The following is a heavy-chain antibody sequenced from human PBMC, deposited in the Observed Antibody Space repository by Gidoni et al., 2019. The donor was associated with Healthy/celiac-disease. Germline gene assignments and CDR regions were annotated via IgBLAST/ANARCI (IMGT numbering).Heavy chain of an antibody. CDR2: ISSSGSTI. CDR3: ARDLVVGGDDY. J-gene: IGHJ4*02. D-gene: IGHD1-26*01. CDR1: GFTFSSYE. Sequence: EVQLVESGGGLVQPGGSLRLSYAASGFTFSSYEMNWVRQAPGKGLEWVSYISSSGSTIYYADSVKGRFTISRDNAKNSLYLQMNSLRAEDTAVYYCARDLVVGGDDYWGQGTLVTVSS. V-gene: IGHV3-48*03.